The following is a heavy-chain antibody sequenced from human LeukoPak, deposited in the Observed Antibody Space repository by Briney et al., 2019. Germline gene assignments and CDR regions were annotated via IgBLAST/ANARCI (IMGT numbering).Heavy chain of an antibody. J-gene: IGHJ4*02. Sequence: PGGSLRLSCAASGFTFSSYAMHWVRQPPGKALEWVAGISYDGSNTYYADSVKGRFTISRDNSKNTLYLQMSSLRLEDTAVYYCARLADFGWPGHFAYWGQGTLVTVPS. CDR1: GFTFSSYA. V-gene: IGHV3-30*14. CDR2: ISYDGSNT. CDR3: ARLADFGWPGHFAY. D-gene: IGHD3-9*01.